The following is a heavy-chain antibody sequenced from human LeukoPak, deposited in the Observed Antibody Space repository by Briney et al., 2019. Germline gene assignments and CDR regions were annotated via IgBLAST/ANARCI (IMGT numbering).Heavy chain of an antibody. V-gene: IGHV3-30*18. Sequence: GGSLRLSCAASGFTFSSYSMNWVRQAPGRGLEWAVVISKDGNNKYYADSVKGRFTISRDNSKKTLYLQMNSLRAEDTAVYYCAKDSVNDFWSGYYTSFDYWGLGTLVTVSS. J-gene: IGHJ4*02. CDR1: GFTFSSYS. D-gene: IGHD3-3*01. CDR2: ISKDGNNK. CDR3: AKDSVNDFWSGYYTSFDY.